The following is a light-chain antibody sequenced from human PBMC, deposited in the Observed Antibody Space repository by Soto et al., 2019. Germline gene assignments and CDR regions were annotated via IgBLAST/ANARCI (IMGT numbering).Light chain of an antibody. CDR1: QGISSA. V-gene: IGKV1-13*02. CDR3: QQFNSYPFT. CDR2: DAS. Sequence: GARVTITCRASQGISSALAWYQQKPGKAPKLLIYDASSLESGVPSRFSGSGSGTEFTLTISSLQPEDFATYYCQQFNSYPFTFGQGTRLEIK. J-gene: IGKJ5*01.